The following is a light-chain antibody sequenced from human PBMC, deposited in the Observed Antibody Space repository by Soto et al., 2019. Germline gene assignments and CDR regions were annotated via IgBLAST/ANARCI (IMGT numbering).Light chain of an antibody. CDR3: SSYASCSPFV. V-gene: IGLV2-14*01. CDR1: GSDVGGYKY. CDR2: DVS. Sequence: QSALTQPASVSVSPGHSITISCTRTGSDVGGYKYVSWYQQLPGKAPTLMIYDVSYRPSGVSDRFSGSKSGNTASLIIFGLQAEDEADYYCSSYASCSPFVFGTGTKVTV. J-gene: IGLJ1*01.